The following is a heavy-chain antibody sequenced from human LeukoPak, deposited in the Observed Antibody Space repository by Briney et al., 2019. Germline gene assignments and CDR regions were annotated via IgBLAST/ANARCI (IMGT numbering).Heavy chain of an antibody. Sequence: SETLSLTCPVSGGSISSGGYYWSWIRQHPGKGLEWIGYIYYSGSTYYNPSLKSRVTISVDTSKNQFSLKLSSVTAADTAVYYCHLSETYYDILTGYNYGMDVWGQGTTVTVSS. CDR2: IYYSGST. CDR1: GGSISSGGYY. J-gene: IGHJ6*02. V-gene: IGHV4-31*03. CDR3: HLSETYYDILTGYNYGMDV. D-gene: IGHD3-9*01.